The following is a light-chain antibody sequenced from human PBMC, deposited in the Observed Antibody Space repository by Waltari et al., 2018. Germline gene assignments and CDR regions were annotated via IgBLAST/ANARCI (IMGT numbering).Light chain of an antibody. CDR3: YSTDNSGDHRGV. J-gene: IGLJ2*01. CDR2: EDT. V-gene: IGLV3-10*01. Sequence: SYELTHPPSVSVSPGQTARITCSGDALAKKYAYWYQQKSGQAPVLVIYEDTKRPSGIPERFSGSSSGTMATLTISGAQVEDEADYYCYSTDNSGDHRGVFGGGTKLTVL. CDR1: ALAKKY.